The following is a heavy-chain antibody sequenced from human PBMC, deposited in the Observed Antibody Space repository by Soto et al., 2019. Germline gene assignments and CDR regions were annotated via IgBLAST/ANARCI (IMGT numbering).Heavy chain of an antibody. D-gene: IGHD6-6*01. CDR3: ARDSSGGNWFDP. Sequence: SLRLSCAASGFTFSSYSMNWVRQAPGKGLEWVSSISSSSSYIYYADSVKGRFTISRDNAKNSLYLQMNSLRVEDTAVYYCARDSSGGNWFDPWGQGTLVTVSS. CDR1: GFTFSSYS. J-gene: IGHJ5*02. V-gene: IGHV3-21*01. CDR2: ISSSSSYI.